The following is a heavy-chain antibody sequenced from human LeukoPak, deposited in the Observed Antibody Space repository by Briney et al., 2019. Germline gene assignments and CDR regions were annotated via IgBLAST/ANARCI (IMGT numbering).Heavy chain of an antibody. D-gene: IGHD6-13*01. CDR1: GDSISSLSYY. Sequence: SETLSLTCTVSGDSISSLSYYWGWIRQPPGKGLEWIGSIFHSGSTYYNPSLKSRVTISVDTSKNQFSLKLTSVTAADTAVYYCARSWFSTGPADYWGQGTLVTVSS. V-gene: IGHV4-39*01. CDR3: ARSWFSTGPADY. J-gene: IGHJ4*02. CDR2: IFHSGST.